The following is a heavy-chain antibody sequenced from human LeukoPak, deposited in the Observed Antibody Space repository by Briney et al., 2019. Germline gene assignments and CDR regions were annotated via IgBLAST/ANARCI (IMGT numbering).Heavy chain of an antibody. CDR1: GYTFTGYY. V-gene: IGHV1-2*02. CDR3: ARELWDSSSRGRFDY. D-gene: IGHD6-13*01. Sequence: GASVKVSCKASGYTFTGYYMHWVRQAPGQGLEWMGWINPNSGGTNYAQKFQGRVTMTRDTSISTAYMELSRLRSDDTAVYYCARELWDSSSRGRFDYWGQGTLVTVSS. CDR2: INPNSGGT. J-gene: IGHJ4*02.